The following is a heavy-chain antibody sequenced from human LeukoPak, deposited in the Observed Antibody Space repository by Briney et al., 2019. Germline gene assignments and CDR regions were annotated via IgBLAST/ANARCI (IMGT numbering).Heavy chain of an antibody. Sequence: PSQTLSLTCTVSGGSITSGDYYLSGLPQPPGKGLEWIGYIYYSGITYYNPSLKSRVSISVDTSKNQFSLKLSSVTAADTAVYYCARVYDFWSGYCFGAFNIWGQGTMVTVSS. CDR3: ARVYDFWSGYCFGAFNI. CDR1: GGSITSGDYY. D-gene: IGHD3-3*01. CDR2: IYYSGIT. J-gene: IGHJ3*02. V-gene: IGHV4-30-4*01.